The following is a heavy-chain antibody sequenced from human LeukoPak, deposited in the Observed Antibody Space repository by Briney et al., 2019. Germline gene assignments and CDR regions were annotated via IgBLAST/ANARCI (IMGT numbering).Heavy chain of an antibody. D-gene: IGHD6-25*01. Sequence: GGSLRLSCSASGFTFSSYSMHWVRQAPGQGLEYVSGISSNGGSTNYADSFKGRVTISRDNSKNTLCLQMSRLRAEDTAVYYCVKGGSGSTWYFDYWGQGTLVTVSS. V-gene: IGHV3-64D*06. CDR3: VKGGSGSTWYFDY. CDR2: ISSNGGST. CDR1: GFTFSSYS. J-gene: IGHJ4*02.